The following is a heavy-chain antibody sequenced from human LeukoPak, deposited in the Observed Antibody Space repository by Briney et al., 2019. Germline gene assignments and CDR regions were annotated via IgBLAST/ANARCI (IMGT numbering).Heavy chain of an antibody. D-gene: IGHD2-2*01. Sequence: AGSLRLSCAASGLTFAGYDMSWVRQAPGKGLAWVSTISASGDNTYYAGSVKGRFTISRDNSKNTLYLQMDSLRAEDTAVYYCAKRFCSATRCFHFDYWGQGTLVTVSS. CDR2: ISASGDNT. CDR3: AKRFCSATRCFHFDY. V-gene: IGHV3-23*01. J-gene: IGHJ4*02. CDR1: GLTFAGYD.